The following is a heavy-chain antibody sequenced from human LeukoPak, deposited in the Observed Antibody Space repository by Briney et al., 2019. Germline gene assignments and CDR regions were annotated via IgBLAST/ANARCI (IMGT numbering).Heavy chain of an antibody. D-gene: IGHD2-15*01. CDR1: GFTFDDYA. J-gene: IGHJ4*02. CDR3: ARQGGSWDPPP. CDR2: ISWNSGSI. Sequence: GGSLRLSCAASGFTFDDYAMHWVRQAPGKGLEWVSGISWNSGSIGYADSVKGRFTISRDNAKNSLYLQMNSLRAEDTALYYCARQGGSWDPPPWGQGTLVTVSS. V-gene: IGHV3-9*01.